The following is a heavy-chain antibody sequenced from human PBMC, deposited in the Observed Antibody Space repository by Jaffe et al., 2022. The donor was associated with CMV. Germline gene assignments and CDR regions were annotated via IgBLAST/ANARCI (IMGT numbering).Heavy chain of an antibody. CDR2: INHSGST. CDR3: ARGLVGATTLTHYYYYMDV. V-gene: IGHV4-34*01. CDR1: GGSFSGYY. D-gene: IGHD1-26*01. J-gene: IGHJ6*03. Sequence: QVQLQQWGAGLLKPSETLSLTCAVYGGSFSGYYWSWIRQPPGKGLEWIGEINHSGSTNYNPSLKSRVTISVDTSKNQFSLKLSSVTAADTAVYYCARGLVGATTLTHYYYYMDVWGKGTTVTVSS.